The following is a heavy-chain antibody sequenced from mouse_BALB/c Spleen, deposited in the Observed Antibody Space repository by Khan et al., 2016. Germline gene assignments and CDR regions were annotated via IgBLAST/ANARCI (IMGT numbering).Heavy chain of an antibody. CDR3: ARSSSTVPGWDY. D-gene: IGHD6-1*01. Sequence: QVQLQQSGPDLVRPGVSVKISCKGSGYTFTDYAMHWVKQSHAKSLEWIGLISTYSGNTNYNQKFKGKATMTVDKSSSTAYMELVRLTSDDSAIYYCARSSSTVPGWDYWGQGTSVTVSS. CDR1: GYTFTDYA. CDR2: ISTYSGNT. J-gene: IGHJ4*01. V-gene: IGHV1S137*01.